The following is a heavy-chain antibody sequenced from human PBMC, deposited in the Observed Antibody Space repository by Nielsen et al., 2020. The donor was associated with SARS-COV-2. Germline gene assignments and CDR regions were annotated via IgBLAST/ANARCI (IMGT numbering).Heavy chain of an antibody. J-gene: IGHJ4*02. Sequence: GESLKISCAASGFAFDDYTMHWVRQAPGKGLEWVSLISWDGGSRYYADSVKGRFTISRDNAKNSLYLQMNSLRAEDTALYYCAKDHGDGYHDYWGQGTLVTVSS. CDR2: ISWDGGSR. CDR1: GFAFDDYT. D-gene: IGHD5-24*01. V-gene: IGHV3-43*01. CDR3: AKDHGDGYHDY.